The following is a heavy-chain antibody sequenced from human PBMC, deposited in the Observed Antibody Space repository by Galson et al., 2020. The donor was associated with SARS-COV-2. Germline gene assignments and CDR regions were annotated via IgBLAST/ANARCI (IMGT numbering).Heavy chain of an antibody. V-gene: IGHV4-4*02. CDR2: IYHSGST. D-gene: IGHD6-19*01. J-gene: IGHJ6*03. CDR1: GGSISSSNW. CDR3: AREPREWLVLNYYYMDV. Sequence: SETLSLTCAVSGGSISSSNWWSWVRQPPGKGLEWIGEIYHSGSTNYNPFLKSRVTISVDKSKNQFSLKLSSVTAADTAVYYCAREPREWLVLNYYYMDVWGKGTTVTVSS.